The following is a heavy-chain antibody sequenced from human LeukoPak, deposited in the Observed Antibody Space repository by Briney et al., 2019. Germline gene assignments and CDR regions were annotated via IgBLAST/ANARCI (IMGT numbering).Heavy chain of an antibody. V-gene: IGHV1-2*02. CDR1: GYTFTGYY. D-gene: IGHD5-18*01. CDR3: ARSPGKRAMVANWFDP. J-gene: IGHJ5*02. CDR2: INPNSGGT. Sequence: ASVKVSCKASGYTFTGYYMHWVRQAPGQGLEWMGWINPNSGGTNYAQKFQGRVTMTRDTSISTAYMELSRLRSDDTAVYYCARSPGKRAMVANWFDPWGQGTLVTVSS.